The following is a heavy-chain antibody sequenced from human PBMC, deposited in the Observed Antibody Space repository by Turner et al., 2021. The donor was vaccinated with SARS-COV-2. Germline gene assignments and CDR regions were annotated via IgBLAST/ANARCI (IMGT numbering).Heavy chain of an antibody. CDR3: AKGPRWNWDYFDY. V-gene: IGHV3-33*06. D-gene: IGHD1-7*01. Sequence: QVQLVESGGGVVQPGRSLRLSCAASGITFSSHGMHWVRQAPGKGLEWVAVIWNDGSQKYYADSVKGRFTISRDNSKNMVYLQMNSLRAEDTAVYYCAKGPRWNWDYFDYWGQGTLVTVSS. CDR1: GITFSSHG. CDR2: IWNDGSQK. J-gene: IGHJ4*02.